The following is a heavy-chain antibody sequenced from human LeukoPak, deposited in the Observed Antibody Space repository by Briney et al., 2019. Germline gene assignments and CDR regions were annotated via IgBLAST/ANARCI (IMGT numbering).Heavy chain of an antibody. Sequence: TSETLSLTCAVYGGSFSGYYWSWIRQPPGKGLEWIGEINHSGSTNYNPSLKSRVTISVDTCKNQFSLKLSSVTAADTAVYYCARERTGITIFGVAHYYFDYWGQGTLVTVSS. CDR3: ARERTGITIFGVAHYYFDY. CDR1: GGSFSGYY. V-gene: IGHV4-34*01. CDR2: INHSGST. D-gene: IGHD3-3*01. J-gene: IGHJ4*02.